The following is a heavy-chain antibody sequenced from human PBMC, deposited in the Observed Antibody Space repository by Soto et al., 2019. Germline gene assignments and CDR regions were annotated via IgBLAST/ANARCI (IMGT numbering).Heavy chain of an antibody. CDR3: SRVIRGMAWN. V-gene: IGHV2-5*05. CDR1: GFSLTTSGLG. J-gene: IGHJ1*01. D-gene: IGHD1-1*01. Sequence: QITLKESGPTLVKPTQTLTLTCNFSGFSLTTSGLGVAWIRQPPGKAPEWLALIYWDDDARHGPSLKERLSIIKDTSQNQVILTVTNVERGDTAIYFCSRVIRGMAWNWGPGTQVPVS. CDR2: IYWDDDA.